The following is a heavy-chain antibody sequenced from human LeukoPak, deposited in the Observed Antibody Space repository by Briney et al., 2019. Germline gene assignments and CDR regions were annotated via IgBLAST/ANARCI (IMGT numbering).Heavy chain of an antibody. J-gene: IGHJ4*02. Sequence: TSETLSLTCTVSGGSISSYYWSWIRQPPGKGLEWIGYIYYSGSTYYNPSLKSRVTISVDTSKNQFSLKLSSVTAADTAVYYCARASSGYYLSYFDYWGQGTLVTVSS. CDR1: GGSISSYY. D-gene: IGHD3-22*01. CDR2: IYYSGST. CDR3: ARASSGYYLSYFDY. V-gene: IGHV4-59*08.